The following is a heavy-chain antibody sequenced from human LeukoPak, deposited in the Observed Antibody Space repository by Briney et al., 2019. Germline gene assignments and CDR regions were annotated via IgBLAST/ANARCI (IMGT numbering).Heavy chain of an antibody. CDR1: GYSISSGYY. CDR3: DRISVSDPPNWFDP. J-gene: IGHJ5*02. CDR2: IYHSGKT. Sequence: PSETLSLTCTVSGYSISSGYYWGWIRQPPGKGLEWIGSIYHSGKTYYNPSLKSRVTISVETSKNQFSLKLSSMTAADTAVYARDRISVSDPPNWFDPWGQGTLVTVSS. V-gene: IGHV4-38-2*02. D-gene: IGHD6-19*01.